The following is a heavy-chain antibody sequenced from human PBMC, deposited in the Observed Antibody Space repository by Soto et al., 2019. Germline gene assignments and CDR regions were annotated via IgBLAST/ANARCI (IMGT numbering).Heavy chain of an antibody. V-gene: IGHV3-23*01. D-gene: IGHD3-10*01. CDR3: ANRVIVFYGSGSDPAYYYDYYMDV. Sequence: GGSLRLSCAASGFTFSSNAMSWVRQAPGKGLEWVSAISGSGGSTYYADSVKGRFTISRDNSKNTLYLQMNSLRAEDTAVYYSANRVIVFYGSGSDPAYYYDYYMDVGCKGTSVTVSS. J-gene: IGHJ6*03. CDR2: ISGSGGST. CDR1: GFTFSSNA.